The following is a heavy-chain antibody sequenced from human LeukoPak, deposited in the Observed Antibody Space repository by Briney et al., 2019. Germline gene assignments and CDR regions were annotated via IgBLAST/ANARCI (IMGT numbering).Heavy chain of an antibody. D-gene: IGHD2-8*02. CDR3: ATYRQVLLPFES. J-gene: IGHJ4*02. CDR2: IFPSGGEI. CDR1: GFTVSTFA. Sequence: GGSLRLSCAASGFTVSTFAMIWVRQPPGKGLEWVSSIFPSGGEIRYADSVRGRFTISRDNSKSTLSLQMNSLRAEDTAIYYCATYRQVLLPFESWGQGTLVTVSS. V-gene: IGHV3-23*01.